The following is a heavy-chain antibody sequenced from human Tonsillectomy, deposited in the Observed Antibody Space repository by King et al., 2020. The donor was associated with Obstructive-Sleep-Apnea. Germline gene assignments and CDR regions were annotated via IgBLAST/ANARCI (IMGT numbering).Heavy chain of an antibody. J-gene: IGHJ4*02. V-gene: IGHV3-74*01. CDR2: INSDGSST. Sequence: VQLVESGGGLVQPGGSLRLSCAASGFTFRTSWMHWVRQAPVKGLVWVSRINSDGSSTIYADFVKGRFTISRDNAKNTLYRQMNSLRAEDTAVYYCARDRGGAGPTTTDYWGQGTLVTVSS. CDR1: GFTFRTSW. CDR3: ARDRGGAGPTTTDY. D-gene: IGHD1-26*01.